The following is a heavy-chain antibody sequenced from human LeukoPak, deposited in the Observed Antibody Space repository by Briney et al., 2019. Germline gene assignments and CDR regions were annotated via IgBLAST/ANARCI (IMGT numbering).Heavy chain of an antibody. CDR2: IIPIFGTA. Sequence: SVKVSCKASGGTFSNYATSWVRQAPGQGLEWMGGIIPIFGTANYAQKFQGRVTITADESTSTAYMELSSLRSEDTAVYYCARNPPTRRYSYGYNYYDSSGYYFTMVDYWGQGTLVTVSS. D-gene: IGHD3-22*01. CDR1: GGTFSNYA. V-gene: IGHV1-69*13. CDR3: ARNPPTRRYSYGYNYYDSSGYYFTMVDY. J-gene: IGHJ4*02.